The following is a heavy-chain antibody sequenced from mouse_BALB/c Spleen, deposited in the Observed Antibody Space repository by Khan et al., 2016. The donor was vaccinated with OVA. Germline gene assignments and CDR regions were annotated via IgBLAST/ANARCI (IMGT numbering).Heavy chain of an antibody. CDR3: RISTINA. Sequence: EVQLQESGAELVKPAASLKLSCTASGYNIKDIYIHWMKQRPEKGLERIRRTDPANGNTKYDPKFQGKATITADTSSHTAYLQLSSLTSEDTAVYYCRISTINAWGQGTTLTVSS. V-gene: IGHV14-3*02. CDR2: TDPANGNT. J-gene: IGHJ2*01. CDR1: GYNIKDIY.